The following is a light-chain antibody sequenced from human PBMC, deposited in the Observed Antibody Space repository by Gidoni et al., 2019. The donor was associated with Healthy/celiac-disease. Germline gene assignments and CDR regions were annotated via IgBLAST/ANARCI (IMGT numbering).Light chain of an antibody. CDR1: SSDVGGYNY. CDR3: SSYTSSSTLMV. J-gene: IGLJ2*01. V-gene: IGLV2-14*01. Sequence: QSALTQPASVSGSPGQSIPISCTGTSSDVGGYNYVSWHQQHPGKAPKLMIYEVSNRPSGVSNRFSGSKSGNTASLTISGLQAEDEADYYCSSYTSSSTLMVFGGGTKLTVL. CDR2: EVS.